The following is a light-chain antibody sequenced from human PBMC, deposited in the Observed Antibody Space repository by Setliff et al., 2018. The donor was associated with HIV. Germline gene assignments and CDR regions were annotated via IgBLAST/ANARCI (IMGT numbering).Light chain of an antibody. CDR3: CSYAGSSTLYV. CDR2: DVS. CDR1: SIDVGGYNY. Sequence: QSVLTQPASVSGSPGQSITISCTGTSIDVGGYNYVSWYQQHPGKAPKLMIYDVSKRPSGVSNRFSGSKSGNTASLTISGLQAEDEADYYCCSYAGSSTLYVFGTGTKVTVL. V-gene: IGLV2-23*02. J-gene: IGLJ1*01.